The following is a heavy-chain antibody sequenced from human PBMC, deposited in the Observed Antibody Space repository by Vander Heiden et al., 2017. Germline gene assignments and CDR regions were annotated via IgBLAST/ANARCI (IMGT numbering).Heavy chain of an antibody. CDR1: GGSLLSPNYS. CDR2: FYYTGET. V-gene: IGHV4-39*01. J-gene: IGHJ6*02. CDR3: VRLAGYCSGGKGFGHYAMDV. Sequence: QLQLQESGPGPVKPSETLSLTCTVSGGSLLSPNYSWGWIRQPPGKGLEWIGIFYYTGETYYNPSLRSRGTISGDTSENQFFLEVGSVTAADTDVYYCVRLAGYCSGGKGFGHYAMDVWGQGTTITVS. D-gene: IGHD2-15*01.